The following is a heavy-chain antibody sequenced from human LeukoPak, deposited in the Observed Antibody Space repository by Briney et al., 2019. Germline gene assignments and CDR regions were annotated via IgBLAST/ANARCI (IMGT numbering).Heavy chain of an antibody. V-gene: IGHV4-39*01. J-gene: IGHJ4*02. CDR3: ARTAGVLRYFDWLTY. Sequence: SETLSLTCTVSGGSIRSSTYYWAWIRQPPGKGLEWIGSIYYSGYTHQNPSLKSPVTISVDTSKNQFSLKLDSVTAADTAVYYCARTAGVLRYFDWLTYWGQGILVTVST. CDR1: GGSIRSSTYY. CDR2: IYYSGYT. D-gene: IGHD3-9*01.